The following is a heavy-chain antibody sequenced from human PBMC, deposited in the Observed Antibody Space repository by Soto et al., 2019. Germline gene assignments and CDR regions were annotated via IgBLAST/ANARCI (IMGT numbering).Heavy chain of an antibody. J-gene: IGHJ6*02. CDR1: GYTFTGYY. Sequence: ASVKVSCKASGYTFTGYYMHWVRQAPGQGLEWMGWINPNSGGTNYAQKFQGWVTMTRDTSISTAYMELSRLRSDDTAVYYCARVRAMVRGANNYYYYYGMDVWGQGTTVTVSS. CDR2: INPNSGGT. CDR3: ARVRAMVRGANNYYYYYGMDV. D-gene: IGHD3-10*01. V-gene: IGHV1-2*04.